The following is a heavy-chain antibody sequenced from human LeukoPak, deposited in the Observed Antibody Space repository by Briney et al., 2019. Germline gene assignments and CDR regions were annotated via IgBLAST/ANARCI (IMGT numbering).Heavy chain of an antibody. V-gene: IGHV3-74*01. CDR3: AGGISATGGG. Sequence: GGSLRLSCAASGFTFSTYWMHWVRQVPGKGLVCVSRINSDGSITTYADSVKGRFTISRDNAKNTLYLQMNSLRVEDTAVYYCAGGISATGGGWGQGTMVTVSS. CDR1: GFTFSTYW. D-gene: IGHD6-13*01. J-gene: IGHJ3*01. CDR2: INSDGSIT.